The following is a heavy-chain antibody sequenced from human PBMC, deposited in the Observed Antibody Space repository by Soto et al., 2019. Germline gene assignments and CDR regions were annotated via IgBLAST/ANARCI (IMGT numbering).Heavy chain of an antibody. V-gene: IGHV3-48*03. D-gene: IGHD3-10*01. CDR3: ARAAGIMTRGFHGMDV. CDR2: ISSTASTI. Sequence: VQLVESGGGLVQPGGSLRLSCAASGFAFSSYEMNWVRQSPGKGLEWLSYISSTASTIPYADSVKGRFTISRDNANNSVYLQMNSLTADDAAVYYCARAAGIMTRGFHGMDVWGQGTTVTVSS. J-gene: IGHJ6*02. CDR1: GFAFSSYE.